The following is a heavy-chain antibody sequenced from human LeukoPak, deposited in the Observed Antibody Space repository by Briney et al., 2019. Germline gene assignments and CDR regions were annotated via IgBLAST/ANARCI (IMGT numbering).Heavy chain of an antibody. D-gene: IGHD6-19*01. J-gene: IGHJ6*03. CDR3: AQCRGKDYYYYYMDV. V-gene: IGHV1-46*01. CDR2: INPSGGST. Sequence: ASVKVSCKASGYTFTSYYMHWVRQAPGQGLEWMGIINPSGGSTSYAQKFQGRVTMTRDMSTSTAYMELSSLRSEDTAVYYCAQCRGKDYYYYYMDVWGKGTTVTISS. CDR1: GYTFTSYY.